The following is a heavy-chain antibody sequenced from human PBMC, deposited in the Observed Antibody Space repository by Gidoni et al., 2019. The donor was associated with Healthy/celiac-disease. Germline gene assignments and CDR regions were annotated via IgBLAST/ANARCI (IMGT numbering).Heavy chain of an antibody. CDR2: ISSSSSYI. V-gene: IGHV3-21*01. CDR1: GFTFSSYS. D-gene: IGHD3-22*01. J-gene: IGHJ4*02. Sequence: EVQLVESGGGLVKPGGSLRLSCAASGFTFSSYSMNWVRQAPGKGLEWVSSISSSSSYIYYADSVKGRFTISRDNAKNSLYLQMNSLRAEDTAVYYCARDWPNYYDSSGYSDYWGQGTLVTVSS. CDR3: ARDWPNYYDSSGYSDY.